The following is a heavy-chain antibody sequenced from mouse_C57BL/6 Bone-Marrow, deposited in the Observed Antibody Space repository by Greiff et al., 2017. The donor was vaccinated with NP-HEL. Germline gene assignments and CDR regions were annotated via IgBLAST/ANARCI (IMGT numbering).Heavy chain of an antibody. J-gene: IGHJ1*03. CDR2: IYPSDGST. V-gene: IGHV1-78*01. CDR3: ALYYGTQGYFDV. Sequence: QVQLKQSDAELVKPGASVKISCKVSGYTFTDHTIHWMKQRPEQGLEWIGYIYPSDGSTKYNEKFKGKATLTADKSSSTAYMQLNSLTSEDYAVYYCALYYGTQGYFDVWGTGTTVTVSS. D-gene: IGHD1-1*01. CDR1: GYTFTDHT.